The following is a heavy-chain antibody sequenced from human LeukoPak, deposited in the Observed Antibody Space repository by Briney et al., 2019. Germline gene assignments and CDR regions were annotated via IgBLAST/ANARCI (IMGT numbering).Heavy chain of an antibody. V-gene: IGHV1-69*13. Sequence: GASVKVSCKASGGTFSSYAISWVRQAPGQGLEWMGGIIPIFGTANYAQKFQGRVTITADESTSTAYMELSSLRSEDTAVYYCARTRDTAMVHAFDIWGQGTMVTVSS. J-gene: IGHJ3*02. CDR3: ARTRDTAMVHAFDI. D-gene: IGHD5-18*01. CDR1: GGTFSSYA. CDR2: IIPIFGTA.